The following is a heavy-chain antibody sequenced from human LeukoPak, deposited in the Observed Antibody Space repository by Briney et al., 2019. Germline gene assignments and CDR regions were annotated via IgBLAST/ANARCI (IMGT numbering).Heavy chain of an antibody. CDR1: GYTFSGYY. V-gene: IGHV1-2*02. CDR3: ARDQVYYGSDWFWRDP. CDR2: INPNSGGT. J-gene: IGHJ5*02. Sequence: ASVKVSCKASGYTFSGYYIHWVRHAPGQGLEWLGWINPNSGGTKYAQKFQGRVTMTRDTSISTAHMELNRLTSEDTAVYYCARDQVYYGSDWFWRDPWGQGTLVTVSS. D-gene: IGHD2-21*02.